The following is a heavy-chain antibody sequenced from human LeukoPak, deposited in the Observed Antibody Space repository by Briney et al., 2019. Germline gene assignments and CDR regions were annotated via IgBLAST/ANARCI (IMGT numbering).Heavy chain of an antibody. CDR1: GFTFSSYS. J-gene: IGHJ4*02. CDR2: IISSSSYI. CDR3: ARGCSGGSCYSVPHYFDY. Sequence: GGSLRLSCAASGFTFSSYSMNWVRQAPGKGLEWVSSIISSSSYIYYAASVKGRFTISRDNAKNSLYLQMNSLRGEDTAVYYCARGCSGGSCYSVPHYFDYWGQGTLVTVYS. V-gene: IGHV3-21*01. D-gene: IGHD2-15*01.